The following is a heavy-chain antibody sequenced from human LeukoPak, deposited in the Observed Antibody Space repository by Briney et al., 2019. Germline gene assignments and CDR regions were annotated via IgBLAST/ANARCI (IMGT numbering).Heavy chain of an antibody. CDR3: ARRHGSCWYVGYNWFDP. D-gene: IGHD6-19*01. J-gene: IGHJ5*02. Sequence: QSGPTLVKPTQTLTLTCTFSGFSLSTSGMGVGWIRQLPGKALEWLALIYWDDDKRYSPSLKSRLTITKDTSKNQVVLTMTNMDPVYTATYYSARRHGSCWYVGYNWFDPWGQGTLVTVSS. V-gene: IGHV2-5*02. CDR1: GFSLSTSGMG. CDR2: IYWDDDK.